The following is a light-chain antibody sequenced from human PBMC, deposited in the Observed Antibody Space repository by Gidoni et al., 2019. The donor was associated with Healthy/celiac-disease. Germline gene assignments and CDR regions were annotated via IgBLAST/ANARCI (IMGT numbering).Light chain of an antibody. CDR1: QSVSSSY. CDR3: QQCGSSRWT. J-gene: IGKJ1*01. Sequence: EIVLLQSPGTLSLSPGERATLSCRASQSVSSSYLAWYQQKPGQAPRLLIYGASSRATGIPDRFSGIGSGTGFTLTISRLEPEDFAVYYFQQCGSSRWTFGQGTKVEI. V-gene: IGKV3-20*01. CDR2: GAS.